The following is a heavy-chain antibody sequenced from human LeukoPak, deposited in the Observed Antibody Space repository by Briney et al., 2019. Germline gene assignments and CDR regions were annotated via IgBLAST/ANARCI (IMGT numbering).Heavy chain of an antibody. J-gene: IGHJ4*02. CDR1: GGSIRSSSYY. V-gene: IGHV4-61*01. D-gene: IGHD3-9*01. CDR3: ARRGFDWLSPFDY. CDR2: IYYSGST. Sequence: SETLSLTCTVSGGSIRSSSYYWSWIRQPPGKGLEWIGYIYYSGSTNYNPSLKSRVTISVDTSKNQFSLKLSSVTAADTAVYYCARRGFDWLSPFDYWGQGTLVTVSS.